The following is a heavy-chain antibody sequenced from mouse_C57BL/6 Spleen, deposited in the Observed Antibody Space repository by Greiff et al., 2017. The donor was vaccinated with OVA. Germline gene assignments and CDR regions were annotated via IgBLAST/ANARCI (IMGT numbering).Heavy chain of an antibody. CDR2: INPGSGGT. CDR3: ARVGLYSNYY. Sequence: QVQLQQSGAELVRPGTSVKVSCKASGYAFTNYLIEWVKQRPGQGLEWIGVINPGSGGTNYNEKFKGKATLTADKSSSTAYMQLSSLTSEDSAVYFCARVGLYSNYYWGQGTTLTVSS. J-gene: IGHJ2*01. CDR1: GYAFTNYL. V-gene: IGHV1-54*01. D-gene: IGHD2-5*01.